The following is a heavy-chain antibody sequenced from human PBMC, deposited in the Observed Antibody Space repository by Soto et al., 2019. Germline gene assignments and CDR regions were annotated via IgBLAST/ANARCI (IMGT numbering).Heavy chain of an antibody. CDR3: ARDRGHDFWSGYFIFDY. CDR2: MYHSGSI. Sequence: SETLSLTCAVSGGSISSSNWCSWVRQPPGKGLEWIGEMYHSGSINYNPSLKSRVTISVDKSKNQFSLKLSSVTAADTAVYYCARDRGHDFWSGYFIFDYWGQGTLVTVSS. J-gene: IGHJ4*02. CDR1: GGSISSSNW. V-gene: IGHV4-4*02. D-gene: IGHD3-3*01.